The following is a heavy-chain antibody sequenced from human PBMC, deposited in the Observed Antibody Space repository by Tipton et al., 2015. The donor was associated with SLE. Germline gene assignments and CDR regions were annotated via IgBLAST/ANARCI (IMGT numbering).Heavy chain of an antibody. CDR2: INHSGST. CDR3: ARDVPALLTGDGWDAFDI. Sequence: TLSLTCAVYGGSFSGYYWSWIRQPPGKGLEWIGEINHSGSTNYNPSLKSRVTISVDTSKNQFSLKLSSVTAADTAVYYCARDVPALLTGDGWDAFDIWGQGTMVTVSS. J-gene: IGHJ3*02. D-gene: IGHD7-27*01. CDR1: GGSFSGYY. V-gene: IGHV4-34*01.